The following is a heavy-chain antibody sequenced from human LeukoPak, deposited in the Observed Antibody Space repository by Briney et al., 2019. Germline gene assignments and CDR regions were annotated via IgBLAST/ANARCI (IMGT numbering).Heavy chain of an antibody. CDR2: ISGSGGST. Sequence: GGSLRLSCAASGFTFSDYYMSWVRQAPGKGLEWVSAISGSGGSTYYADSVKGRFTISRDNSKNTLYLRMNSLRAEDTAVYYCAKVRKVAVAGRGYYFDYWGQGTLVTVSS. V-gene: IGHV3-23*01. CDR3: AKVRKVAVAGRGYYFDY. J-gene: IGHJ4*02. D-gene: IGHD6-19*01. CDR1: GFTFSDYY.